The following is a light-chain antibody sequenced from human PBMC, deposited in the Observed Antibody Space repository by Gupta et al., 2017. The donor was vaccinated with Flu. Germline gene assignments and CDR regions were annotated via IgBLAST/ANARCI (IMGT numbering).Light chain of an antibody. Sequence: QVVLTQSPSASASLGASVKLTCTLSSGHGTYAIAWHQKHPQKGPRYLMTLYSDGRHTRGDVIPDRFSGSTSGAERYLTISSLQSEDEADYYCQTWGTGIGVFGGGTELTVL. J-gene: IGLJ3*02. CDR3: QTWGTGIGV. CDR1: SGHGTYA. V-gene: IGLV4-69*01. CDR2: LYSDGRH.